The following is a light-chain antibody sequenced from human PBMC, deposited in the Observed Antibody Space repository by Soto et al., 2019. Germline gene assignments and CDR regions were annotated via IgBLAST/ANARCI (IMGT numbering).Light chain of an antibody. CDR2: DVF. CDR3: QQRCHWPWLP. J-gene: IGKJ4*01. CDR1: QSVNNS. V-gene: IGKV3-11*01. Sequence: IVLTQSPATLSLSPGERATLSCRASQSVNNSLAMYQQKPGQAPRLVIYDVFNRATGTPARFSGSGSGTDFTLTISSPEPEDFGVYYRQQRCHWPWLPVGGGTRGEIK.